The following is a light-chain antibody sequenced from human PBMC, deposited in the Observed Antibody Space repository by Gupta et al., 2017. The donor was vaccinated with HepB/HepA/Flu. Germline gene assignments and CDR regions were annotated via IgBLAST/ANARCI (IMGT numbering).Light chain of an antibody. Sequence: EIVLTQPPGPLSLSPAERATLSCRASQSVSSSYLAWYQQKPGQAPRLLIYGASSRATGIPDRFSGSGSGTDFTLTISRLEPEDFAVYYCQQYGSSPRFTFGPGTKVDIK. V-gene: IGKV3-20*01. CDR3: QQYGSSPRFT. CDR1: QSVSSSY. CDR2: GAS. J-gene: IGKJ3*01.